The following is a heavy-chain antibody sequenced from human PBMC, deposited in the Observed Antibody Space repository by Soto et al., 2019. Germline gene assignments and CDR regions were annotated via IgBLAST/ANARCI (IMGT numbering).Heavy chain of an antibody. CDR1: GFSLSTSGVG. Sequence: QITLKESGPTLLKPTQTLTLTCTFSGFSLSTSGVGVGWIRQPPGKALECLALVYWDDDKRYSPSLKSRLTITKDPSEISVLLTVTNMDPVDTATYYGARSPYGGCYGFDYWGQGTLVSVCS. CDR3: ARSPYGGCYGFDY. D-gene: IGHD6-19*01. V-gene: IGHV2-5*02. J-gene: IGHJ4*02. CDR2: VYWDDDK.